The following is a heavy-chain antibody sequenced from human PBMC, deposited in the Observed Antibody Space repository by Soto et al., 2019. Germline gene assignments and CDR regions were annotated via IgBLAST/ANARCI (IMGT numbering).Heavy chain of an antibody. J-gene: IGHJ4*02. Sequence: QVPLVESGGGVVQPGRSLRLSCAASGFTFSSYGMHWVRQAPGKGLEWVAVISYDGSNKYYADSVKGRFTISRDNSKNTLYLQMNSLRAEDTAVYYCAKDHQRWLQLLPDYWGQGTLVTVSS. CDR3: AKDHQRWLQLLPDY. D-gene: IGHD5-12*01. V-gene: IGHV3-30*18. CDR1: GFTFSSYG. CDR2: ISYDGSNK.